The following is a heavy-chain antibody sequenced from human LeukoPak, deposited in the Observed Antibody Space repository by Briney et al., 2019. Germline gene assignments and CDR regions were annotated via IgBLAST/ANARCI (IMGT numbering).Heavy chain of an antibody. CDR2: IYPGDSDT. CDR1: GYRFTTYW. V-gene: IGHV5-51*01. Sequence: GESLKISCKGSGYRFTTYWIGWVRQMPGKGLEWMGIIYPGDSDTRYSPSFQGQVTISADKSINTAYLQWSSLKASDTAMYYCARHPSGYQVDYWGQGTLVTVSS. D-gene: IGHD3-3*01. J-gene: IGHJ4*02. CDR3: ARHPSGYQVDY.